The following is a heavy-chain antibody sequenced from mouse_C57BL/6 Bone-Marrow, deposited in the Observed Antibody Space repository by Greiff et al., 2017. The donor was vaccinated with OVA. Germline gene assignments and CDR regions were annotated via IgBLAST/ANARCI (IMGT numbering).Heavy chain of an antibody. CDR3: VRRGVYYYGSSYVGYFDV. CDR2: IRSKSSNYAT. J-gene: IGHJ1*03. V-gene: IGHV10-3*01. D-gene: IGHD1-1*01. Sequence: DVQLVESGGGLVQPKGSLKLSCAASGFTFNTYAMHWVRQAPGKGLEWVARIRSKSSNYATYYADSVKDRFTISRDDSQSMLYLQMNNLETEDTAMYYCVRRGVYYYGSSYVGYFDVWGTGTTVTVSS. CDR1: GFTFNTYA.